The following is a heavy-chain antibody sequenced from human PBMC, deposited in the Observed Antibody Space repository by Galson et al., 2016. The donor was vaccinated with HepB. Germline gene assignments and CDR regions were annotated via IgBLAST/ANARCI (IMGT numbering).Heavy chain of an antibody. D-gene: IGHD3-10*01. Sequence: CAISGDSVSSNSAAWNWIRQSPSRGLEWLGRTYYRSKWYNDYAVSVKSRITFNPDTSKNQFSLQLNSVTPEDTATYYCARDYYGSGRNGGGMDVWGQGTTGTVS. CDR2: TYYRSKWYN. CDR1: GDSVSSNSAA. CDR3: ARDYYGSGRNGGGMDV. V-gene: IGHV6-1*01. J-gene: IGHJ6*02.